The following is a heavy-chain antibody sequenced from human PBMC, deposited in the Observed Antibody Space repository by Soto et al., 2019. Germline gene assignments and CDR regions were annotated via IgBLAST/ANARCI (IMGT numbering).Heavy chain of an antibody. CDR3: ARGATGYYYYYGMDV. CDR2: INSDGSST. D-gene: IGHD4-4*01. CDR1: GFTFSSYW. V-gene: IGHV3-74*01. Sequence: VGSLRLSCAASGFTFSSYWMHWVRQAPGKGLVWVSRINSDGSSTSYADSVKGRFTISRDNAKNTLYLQMNSLRAEDTAVYYCARGATGYYYYYGMDVWGQGTTVTVSS. J-gene: IGHJ6*02.